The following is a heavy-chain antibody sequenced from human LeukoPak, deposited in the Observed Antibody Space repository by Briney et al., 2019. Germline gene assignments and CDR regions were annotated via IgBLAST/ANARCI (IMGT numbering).Heavy chain of an antibody. CDR2: IIPIFGTA. V-gene: IGHV1-69*06. CDR1: GGTFSSYA. D-gene: IGHD2-15*01. J-gene: IGHJ5*02. Sequence: SVKVSCKASGGTFSSYAISWVRQAPGQGLEWMGGIIPIFGTANYAQEFQGRATMTADKSTSTAYMELSSLRSEDTAVYYCARGGGTSLNNWFGPWGQGTLVTVSS. CDR3: ARGGGTSLNNWFGP.